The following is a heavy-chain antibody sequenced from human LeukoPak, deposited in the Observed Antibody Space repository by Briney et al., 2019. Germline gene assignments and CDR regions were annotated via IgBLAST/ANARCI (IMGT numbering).Heavy chain of an antibody. J-gene: IGHJ4*02. CDR2: INPSGGST. CDR1: GYTFTSYY. Sequence: GASVKVSCKASGYTFTSYYIHWVRQTPGQGLEWMGIINPSGGSTSYAQKFQGRVTMTRDTSTSTVYMELSSLRSEDTAVYYCARDLPVGGSSGPRVEYWGQGTLVTVSS. CDR3: ARDLPVGGSSGPRVEY. V-gene: IGHV1-46*01. D-gene: IGHD6-19*01.